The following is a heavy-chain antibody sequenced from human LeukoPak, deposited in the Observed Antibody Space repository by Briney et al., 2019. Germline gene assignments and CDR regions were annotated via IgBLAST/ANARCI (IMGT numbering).Heavy chain of an antibody. CDR3: AKVCSWTLSGPADY. J-gene: IGHJ4*02. Sequence: PGGSLRLSCAASGFTFSSYAMSWVRQAPGKGLEWVSAISGSGGSTYYADSVKGRFTISRDNSKNTLYLQMNSLRAEDTAVYYCAKVCSWTLSGPADYWGQGTLVTVSS. CDR1: GFTFSSYA. D-gene: IGHD6-13*01. CDR2: ISGSGGST. V-gene: IGHV3-23*01.